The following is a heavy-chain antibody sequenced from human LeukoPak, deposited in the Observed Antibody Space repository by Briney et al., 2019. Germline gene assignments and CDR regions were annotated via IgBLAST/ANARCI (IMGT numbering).Heavy chain of an antibody. J-gene: IGHJ4*02. V-gene: IGHV1-2*02. Sequence: VASVKVSCKASGYIFTGYYIHWVRQAPGQGLERMGWINPNSGDTNFAQKFQGRVTVTRDASIDTAYMELNRLTSDDTAMYYCARDRNTMVIPDWGQGTLVSISS. CDR3: ARDRNTMVIPD. CDR2: INPNSGDT. CDR1: GYIFTGYY. D-gene: IGHD3-10*01.